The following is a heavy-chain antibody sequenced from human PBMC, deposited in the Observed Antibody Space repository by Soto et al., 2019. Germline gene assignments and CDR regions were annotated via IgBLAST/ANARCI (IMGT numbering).Heavy chain of an antibody. CDR1: GFTFSSYA. CDR3: ARDSRYSSSWYVRTDNYYYYGMDV. CDR2: ISYDGSNK. Sequence: PGGSLRLSCAASGFTFSSYAMHWVRQAPGKGLEWVAVISYDGSNKYYADSVKGRFTISRDNSKNTLYLQMNSLRAEDTAVYYCARDSRYSSSWYVRTDNYYYYGMDVWGQGTTVTVSS. J-gene: IGHJ6*02. D-gene: IGHD6-13*01. V-gene: IGHV3-30-3*01.